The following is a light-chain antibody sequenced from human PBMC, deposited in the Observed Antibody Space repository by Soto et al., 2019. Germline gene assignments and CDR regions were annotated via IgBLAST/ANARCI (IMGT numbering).Light chain of an antibody. V-gene: IGKV3D-20*02. CDR2: GAS. Sequence: ENVLTQSPGTLSLSPVERATLSCRASQTVSSTYLAWYQQKPGQAPRLLIYGASSRAAGIPARFSGSGFGTDFTLTISSLEPEDAAVYYCQQRSNWPPITFGQGTRLEIK. CDR1: QTVSSTY. J-gene: IGKJ5*01. CDR3: QQRSNWPPIT.